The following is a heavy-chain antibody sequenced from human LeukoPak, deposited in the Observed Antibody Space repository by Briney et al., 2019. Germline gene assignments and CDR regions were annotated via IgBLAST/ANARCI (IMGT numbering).Heavy chain of an antibody. D-gene: IGHD3-22*01. CDR2: IYYSGST. V-gene: IGHV4-30-4*01. CDR1: GGSISSGDYY. J-gene: IGHJ4*02. CDR3: ASDYYDSSGYAHFDY. Sequence: PSETLSLTCTVSGGSISSGDYYWSWIRQPPGKGLEWIGYIYYSGSTYYNPSLKSRATISVDTSKNQFSLKLSSVTAADTAVYYCASDYYDSSGYAHFDYWGQGTLVTVSS.